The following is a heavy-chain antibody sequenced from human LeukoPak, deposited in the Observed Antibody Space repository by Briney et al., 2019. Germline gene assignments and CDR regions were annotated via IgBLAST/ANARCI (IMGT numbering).Heavy chain of an antibody. J-gene: IGHJ4*02. CDR1: GFTFSSYG. V-gene: IGHV3-30*18. CDR3: AKDKTGIVGAICDY. D-gene: IGHD1-26*01. CDR2: ISYDGSNK. Sequence: GGSLRLSWAASGFTFSSYGMHWVRQAPGKGLEWVAVISYDGSNKYYADSVKGRFTISRDNSKNTLYLQMNSLRAEDTAVYYCAKDKTGIVGAICDYWGQGTLVTVSS.